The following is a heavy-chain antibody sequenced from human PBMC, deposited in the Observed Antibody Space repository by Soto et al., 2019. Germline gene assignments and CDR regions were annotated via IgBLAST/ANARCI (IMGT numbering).Heavy chain of an antibody. Sequence: PSETLSLTCTVSGGSISSYYWSWIRQPPGKGLEWIGYIYYSGSTNYNPSLKSRVTISVDTSKNQFSLKLSSVTAADTAVYYCARARSEYYYDSSGYHFDYWGQGTLVTVSS. V-gene: IGHV4-59*01. CDR1: GGSISSYY. CDR2: IYYSGST. D-gene: IGHD3-22*01. J-gene: IGHJ4*02. CDR3: ARARSEYYYDSSGYHFDY.